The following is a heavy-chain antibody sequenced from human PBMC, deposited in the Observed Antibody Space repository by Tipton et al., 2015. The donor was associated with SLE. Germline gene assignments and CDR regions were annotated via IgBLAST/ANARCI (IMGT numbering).Heavy chain of an antibody. CDR2: IDSEGTIT. CDR1: GFTFNRYW. J-gene: IGHJ6*02. CDR3: AREGGYSSGWYYGMDV. Sequence: SLRLSCAASGFTFNRYWMHWVRQAPGKGLMWVSRIDSEGTITNYADTVKGRFTISRDNAKDTLYLQMNSLRAEDTAVYYCAREGGYSSGWYYGMDVWSQGTTVTVSS. D-gene: IGHD6-19*01. V-gene: IGHV3-74*01.